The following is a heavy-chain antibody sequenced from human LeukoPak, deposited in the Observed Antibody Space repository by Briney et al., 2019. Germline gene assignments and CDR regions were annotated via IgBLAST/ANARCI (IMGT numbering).Heavy chain of an antibody. J-gene: IGHJ4*02. Sequence: GGSLRLSCAASGFTFSTYAMSWVRQAPGKGLEWVSVIRGSGGSTYYADSVKGRFTISRDNYKNTLYLQMNSLRAEDTAIYYCAKDLYGDYGGIDYWGQGTLVTVSS. V-gene: IGHV3-23*01. CDR1: GFTFSTYA. CDR2: IRGSGGST. D-gene: IGHD4-17*01. CDR3: AKDLYGDYGGIDY.